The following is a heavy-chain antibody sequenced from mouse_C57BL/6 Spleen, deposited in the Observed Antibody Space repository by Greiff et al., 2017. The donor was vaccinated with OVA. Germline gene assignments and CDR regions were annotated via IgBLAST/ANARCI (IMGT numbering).Heavy chain of an antibody. J-gene: IGHJ2*01. CDR2: ISDGGSYT. CDR3: AREGTYYGSSFRGNYFDY. CDR1: GFTFSSYA. V-gene: IGHV5-4*01. Sequence: DVQLQESGGGLVKPGGSLKLSCAASGFTFSSYAMSWVRQTPEKRLEWVATISDGGSYTYYPDNVKGRFTISRDNAKNNLYLQMSHLKSEDTAMYYCAREGTYYGSSFRGNYFDYWGQGTTLTVSS. D-gene: IGHD1-1*01.